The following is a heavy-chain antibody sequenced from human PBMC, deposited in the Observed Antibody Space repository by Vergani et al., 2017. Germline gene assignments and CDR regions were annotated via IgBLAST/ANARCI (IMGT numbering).Heavy chain of an antibody. V-gene: IGHV3-48*01. CDR3: ATLGLRFLEWSPYYFDY. CDR1: GFTFSSYS. CDR2: ISSSSSTI. D-gene: IGHD3-3*01. J-gene: IGHJ4*02. Sequence: EVQLVESGGGLVQPGGSLRLSCAASGFTFSSYSMNWVRQAPGKGLEWVSYISSSSSTIYYADSVKGRFTISRDNSKNTLYLQMNSLRAEDTAVYYCATLGLRFLEWSPYYFDYWGQGTLVTVSS.